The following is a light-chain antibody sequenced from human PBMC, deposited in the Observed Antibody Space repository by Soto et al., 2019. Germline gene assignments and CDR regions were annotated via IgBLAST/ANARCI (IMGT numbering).Light chain of an antibody. V-gene: IGKV3-20*01. CDR1: PSVSSSD. Sequence: EIVLTQSPVTLSLSPGERATLSCRASPSVSSSDLAWYQQKPGQAPRLLIYGASSRATGIPDSFSGSGSGTDFTITISRLEPEDFAVYYCQQYSSSPLTFGGGTKVEIK. CDR3: QQYSSSPLT. CDR2: GAS. J-gene: IGKJ4*01.